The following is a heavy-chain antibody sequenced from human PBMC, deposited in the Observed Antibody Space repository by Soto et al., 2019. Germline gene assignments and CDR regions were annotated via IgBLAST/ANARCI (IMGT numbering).Heavy chain of an antibody. CDR3: ARHRPVYFDY. J-gene: IGHJ4*02. Sequence: QVQLQASGPGLVKPSETLSLTCTVSGDSISTYYWSWIRQPPGKGLEWIGYIYYSGSTNYNPSLKTRVTISVDTPKNQFSLKLSSVTAADTAVYYCARHRPVYFDYWGQGTLVTVSS. CDR2: IYYSGST. V-gene: IGHV4-59*08. CDR1: GDSISTYY.